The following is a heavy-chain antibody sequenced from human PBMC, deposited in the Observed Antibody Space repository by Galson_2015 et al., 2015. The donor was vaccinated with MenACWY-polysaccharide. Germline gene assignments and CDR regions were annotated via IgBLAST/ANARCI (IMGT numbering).Heavy chain of an antibody. V-gene: IGHV3-21*01. D-gene: IGHD6-6*01. J-gene: IGHJ4*02. CDR2: ISSSSSYI. CDR1: GFTFSSYS. CDR3: ATATHQGEGAAPDTDY. Sequence: SLRLSCAASGFTFSSYSMNWVRQAPGKGLEWVSYISSSSSYIYYADSVKGRFTISRDNAKNSLYLQMNSLRAEDTAVYYCATATHQGEGAAPDTDYWGQGTLVTVSS.